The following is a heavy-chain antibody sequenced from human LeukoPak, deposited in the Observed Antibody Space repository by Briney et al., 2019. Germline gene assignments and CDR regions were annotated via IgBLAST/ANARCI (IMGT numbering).Heavy chain of an antibody. CDR3: ARDPPAGMDY. Sequence: SETLSLTCTVSGYSISGSYYWSWIRQPPGKGLEWIGYIYYSGSTNYNPSLKSRVTISVDTSKNQFSLKLSSATAADTAVYYCARDPPAGMDYWGQGTLVTVSS. CDR2: IYYSGST. CDR1: GYSISGSYY. J-gene: IGHJ4*02. D-gene: IGHD2-2*01. V-gene: IGHV4-59*12.